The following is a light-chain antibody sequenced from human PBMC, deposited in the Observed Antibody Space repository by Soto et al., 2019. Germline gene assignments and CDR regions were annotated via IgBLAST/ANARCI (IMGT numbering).Light chain of an antibody. V-gene: IGKV3-20*01. Sequence: EIVLTQSPGTLSLSVGERATLSCRASQSINSGYLAWYQHKPGQAPTVLIYGASSRATGIPDRFRGSGSGTDFTLTISRLEPEDFAVYYCQQYPGTFGQGTKVDIK. J-gene: IGKJ1*01. CDR1: QSINSGY. CDR2: GAS. CDR3: QQYPGT.